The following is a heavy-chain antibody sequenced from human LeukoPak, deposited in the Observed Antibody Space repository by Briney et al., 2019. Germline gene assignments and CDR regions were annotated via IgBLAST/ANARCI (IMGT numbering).Heavy chain of an antibody. CDR3: AKPKRPWETCYYYFDY. D-gene: IGHD3-9*01. Sequence: GGSLRLSCAASGFTFSSYGMHWVRQAPGKGLEWVAFIRYDGSNKYYGDSVKGRFTISRDNSKNTLYLQMNSLRAEDTAVYYCAKPKRPWETCYYYFDYWGQGTLVTVSS. CDR2: IRYDGSNK. J-gene: IGHJ4*02. CDR1: GFTFSSYG. V-gene: IGHV3-30*02.